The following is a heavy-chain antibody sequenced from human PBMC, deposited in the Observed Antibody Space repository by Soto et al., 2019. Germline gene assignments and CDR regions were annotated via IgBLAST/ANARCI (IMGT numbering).Heavy chain of an antibody. CDR2: ISYDGSNK. CDR3: AKPPKYGDYVIDY. V-gene: IGHV3-30*18. CDR1: GFTFSSYG. Sequence: SLRLSCAASGFTFSSYGMHWVRQAPGKGLEWVAVISYDGSNKYYADSVKGRFTISRDNSKNTLYLQMNSLRAEDTAVYYCAKPPKYGDYVIDYWGQGTLVTVSS. D-gene: IGHD4-17*01. J-gene: IGHJ4*02.